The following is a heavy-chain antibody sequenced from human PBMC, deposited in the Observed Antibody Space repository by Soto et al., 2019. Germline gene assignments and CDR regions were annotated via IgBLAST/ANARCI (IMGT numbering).Heavy chain of an antibody. CDR3: ASRPVQWDSPPPYYYYYGMDV. Sequence: ASVKVSCKASGGTFSSYAISWVRQAPGQGLEWMGGIIPIFGTANYAQKFQGRVTITADESTSTAYMELSSLRSEDTAVYYCASRPVQWDSPPPYYYYYGMDVWGQGTTVTVSS. D-gene: IGHD1-26*01. CDR1: GGTFSSYA. V-gene: IGHV1-69*13. CDR2: IIPIFGTA. J-gene: IGHJ6*02.